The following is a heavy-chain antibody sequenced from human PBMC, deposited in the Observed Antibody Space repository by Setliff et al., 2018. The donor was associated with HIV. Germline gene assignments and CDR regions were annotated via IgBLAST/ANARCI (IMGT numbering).Heavy chain of an antibody. V-gene: IGHV3-21*01. CDR3: AKDKGQKYADY. D-gene: IGHD3-10*01. CDR2: ISGNERFT. CDR1: GFTFSSSA. Sequence: GGSLRLSCGASGFTFSSSAMNWVRQAPGGGLEWVSSISGNERFTQYADSVRGRFTISRDNAKNSLYLQMNSLRAEDTAVYYCAKDKGQKYADYWGQGTMVTVSS. J-gene: IGHJ4*02.